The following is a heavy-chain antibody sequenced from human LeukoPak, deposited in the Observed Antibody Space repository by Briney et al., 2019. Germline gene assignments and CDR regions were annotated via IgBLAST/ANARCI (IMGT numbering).Heavy chain of an antibody. J-gene: IGHJ4*02. CDR1: GFSFSRYW. CDR3: AKGTFSSGWYVGDYFDY. Sequence: GGSLRLSCADSGFSFSRYWMSWVRQAPGKRLEWVANIKEDGSEKYYVDSVKGRFTISRDNAKNSLYLQMNSLRAEDTALYYCAKGTFSSGWYVGDYFDYWGQGTLVTVSS. V-gene: IGHV3-7*03. CDR2: IKEDGSEK. D-gene: IGHD6-19*01.